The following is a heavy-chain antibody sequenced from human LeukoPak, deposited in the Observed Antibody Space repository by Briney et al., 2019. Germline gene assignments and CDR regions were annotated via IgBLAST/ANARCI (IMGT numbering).Heavy chain of an antibody. CDR2: ISSSSSYI. CDR1: GFTFSSYS. D-gene: IGHD3-16*01. V-gene: IGHV3-21*01. Sequence: GGSLGLSCAAFGFTFSSYSMNWVRQAPGKGLEWVSSISSSSSYIYYADSVKGRFTISRDNAKNSLYLQMNSLRAEDTAVYYCARDGGLEGVDYWGQGTLVTVSS. CDR3: ARDGGLEGVDY. J-gene: IGHJ4*02.